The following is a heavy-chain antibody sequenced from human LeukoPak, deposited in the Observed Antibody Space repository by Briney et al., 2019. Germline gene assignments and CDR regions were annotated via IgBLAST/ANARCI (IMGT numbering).Heavy chain of an antibody. V-gene: IGHV3-23*01. J-gene: IGHJ4*02. D-gene: IGHD4-23*01. Sequence: GGSLRLSCAASGFTFSSYAMSWVRQAPGKGLEWVSAISGSGATTYYTDSVKGRFTISRDNSKNTLHLQMNSLRAEDTAVYYCAKVIKKTTVVTPGYDYWGQGTLVTVSS. CDR2: ISGSGATT. CDR1: GFTFSSYA. CDR3: AKVIKKTTVVTPGYDY.